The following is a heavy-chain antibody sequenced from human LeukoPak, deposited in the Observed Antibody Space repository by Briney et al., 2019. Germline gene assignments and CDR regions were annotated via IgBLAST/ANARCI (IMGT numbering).Heavy chain of an antibody. CDR1: GGSISSGGYS. D-gene: IGHD3-22*01. J-gene: IGHJ6*02. Sequence: SETLSLTCAVSGGSISSGGYSWSWIRQPPGKGLEWIGYIYHSVSTYYNPSLKSRVTISVDRSKNQFPLKLSSVTAADTAVYYCARSVPVGYYDSSGYYVSEYYYGMDVWGQGTTVTVSS. V-gene: IGHV4-30-2*01. CDR3: ARSVPVGYYDSSGYYVSEYYYGMDV. CDR2: IYHSVST.